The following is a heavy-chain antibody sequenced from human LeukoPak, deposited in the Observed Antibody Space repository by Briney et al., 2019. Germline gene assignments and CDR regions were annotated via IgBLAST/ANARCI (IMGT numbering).Heavy chain of an antibody. CDR2: IRYDGSNK. D-gene: IGHD1-14*01. J-gene: IGHJ4*02. CDR1: GFTTSSYG. CDR3: ARGPDRGGFDY. Sequence: PGGSLRLSCAASGFTTSSYGMHWVRQAPGKGLEWVAFIRYDGSNKYYADSVKGRFTISRDNSKNTLFLQVNSLRAEDTAVYYCARGPDRGGFDYWGQGTLVTVSS. V-gene: IGHV3-30*02.